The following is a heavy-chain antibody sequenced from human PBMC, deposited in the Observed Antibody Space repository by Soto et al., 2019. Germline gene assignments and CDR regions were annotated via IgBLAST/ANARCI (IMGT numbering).Heavy chain of an antibody. D-gene: IGHD4-4*01. CDR1: GFIFDDYA. CDR3: ATSYDFSNPITD. V-gene: IGHV3-9*01. J-gene: IGHJ4*02. Sequence: EVQLVESGGGVVQPGRSLRLSCAASGFIFDDYAMHWVRQAPGKGLEWVSTISWSGSSIGYADSVKGRFTISRDNAKNSLYLQMNSLRAEDTALYYCATSYDFSNPITDWSQGTLVTVSS. CDR2: ISWSGSSI.